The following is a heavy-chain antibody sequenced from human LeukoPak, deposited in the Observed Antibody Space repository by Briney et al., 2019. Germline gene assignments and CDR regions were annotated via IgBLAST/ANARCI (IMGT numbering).Heavy chain of an antibody. V-gene: IGHV4-4*02. CDR2: IYHSGST. D-gene: IGHD3-10*01. Sequence: SGTLSLTCAVSGGSISSSNWWSWIRQPPGEGLGWIGEIYHSGSTNYNPSLKSRVTISVDTSKTQFSLKLSSVTAADTAVYYCASYVLLWFGEPQSQSMDVWGKGTTVTVSS. CDR1: GGSISSSNW. CDR3: ASYVLLWFGEPQSQSMDV. J-gene: IGHJ6*03.